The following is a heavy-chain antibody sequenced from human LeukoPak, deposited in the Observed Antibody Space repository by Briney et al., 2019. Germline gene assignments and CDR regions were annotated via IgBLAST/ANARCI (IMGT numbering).Heavy chain of an antibody. D-gene: IGHD3-10*01. CDR1: AFTFSTYW. J-gene: IGHJ5*02. Sequence: GGSQRLSCAASAFTFSTYWMYWVRQAPGKGLVWVSAIGTAGDTYYPGSVKGRFTISRENAKNSLYLQMNSLRAGDTAVYYCARAGHITMVRGVILHNWFDPWGQGTLVTVSS. CDR3: ARAGHITMVRGVILHNWFDP. CDR2: IGTAGDT. V-gene: IGHV3-13*01.